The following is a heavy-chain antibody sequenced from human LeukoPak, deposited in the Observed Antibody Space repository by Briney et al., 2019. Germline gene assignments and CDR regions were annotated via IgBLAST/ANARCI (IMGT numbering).Heavy chain of an antibody. D-gene: IGHD3-10*01. J-gene: IGHJ4*02. CDR2: IFYSGYT. CDR1: GASLSGHY. V-gene: IGHV4-59*11. Sequence: PSETLSLTCTVSGASLSGHYWTWIRQSPGKGLEWIGYIFYSGYTNFNPSLKSRVTISLDTSKNQFSLNLTSVTGADTAVYFCARDASFYPHWGQGALVTVSS. CDR3: ARDASFYPH.